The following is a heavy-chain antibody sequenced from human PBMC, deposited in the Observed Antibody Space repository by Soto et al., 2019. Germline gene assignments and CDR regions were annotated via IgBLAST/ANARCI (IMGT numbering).Heavy chain of an antibody. J-gene: IGHJ5*02. Sequence: PGESLKISCKGSGYSFTSYWIGWVRQMPGKGLEWMGIIYPGDSDTRYSPSFQGQVTISADKSISTAYLQWSSLKASDTAMYYCARPQRDYYGSGSYYGNWFDPWGQGTLVTVSS. CDR1: GYSFTSYW. CDR2: IYPGDSDT. V-gene: IGHV5-51*01. D-gene: IGHD3-10*01. CDR3: ARPQRDYYGSGSYYGNWFDP.